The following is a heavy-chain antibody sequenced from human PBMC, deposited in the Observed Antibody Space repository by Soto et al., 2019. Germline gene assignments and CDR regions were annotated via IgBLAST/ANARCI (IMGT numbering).Heavy chain of an antibody. CDR1: GGSISSSSYY. Sequence: SETLSLTCTVSGGSISSSSYYWGWIRQPPGKGLEWIGSMYHSGSTNYNPSLKSRVTISVDTSKNQFSLKLSSVTAADTAVYYCARRAEQQLARPFDYWGQGTLVTVSS. V-gene: IGHV4-39*07. J-gene: IGHJ4*02. CDR2: MYHSGST. D-gene: IGHD6-13*01. CDR3: ARRAEQQLARPFDY.